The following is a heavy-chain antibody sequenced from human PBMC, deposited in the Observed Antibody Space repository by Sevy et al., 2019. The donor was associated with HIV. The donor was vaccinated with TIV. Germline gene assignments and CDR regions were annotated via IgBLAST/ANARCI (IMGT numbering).Heavy chain of an antibody. CDR1: GYTFSSYR. V-gene: IGHV1-18*01. CDR3: ARRFGLAYAFDI. CDR2: IGTSNGHT. D-gene: IGHD3-9*01. Sequence: ASVKVSCKASGYTFSSYRITWVRQVPGQGLEWMGWIGTSNGHTIYAQNFQGRVTMTADTSTGTVYMELRSLRSDDTAMYYCARRFGLAYAFDIWGRGTSVTVSS. J-gene: IGHJ3*02.